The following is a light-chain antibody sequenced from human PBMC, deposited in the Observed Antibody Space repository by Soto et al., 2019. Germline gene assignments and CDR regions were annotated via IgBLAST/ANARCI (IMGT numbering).Light chain of an antibody. CDR3: QQFNDFPLS. Sequence: IQLTQSPSSLSASVGDRVTITCRAGQDISSALAWYQQKPGKAPKLLLYDASSLDAGVPSRFSGSGSGTDFTLSITSLRPEDFATYYCQQFNDFPLSFGGGTKVQIK. CDR1: QDISSA. CDR2: DAS. V-gene: IGKV1D-13*01. J-gene: IGKJ4*01.